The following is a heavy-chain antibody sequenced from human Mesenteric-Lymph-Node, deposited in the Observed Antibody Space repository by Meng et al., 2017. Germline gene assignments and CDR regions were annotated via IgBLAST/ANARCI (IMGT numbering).Heavy chain of an antibody. Sequence: EVQLVESGGGLVKPGGSLRLSCAASGFTFSSYTMNWDRRAPGKGLEWVSSISSSSNYIYSADSVKGRFTISRDNAKNSLYLKMNSLRDEDTAVYYCARDTPGLLFDYWGQGTLVTVSS. V-gene: IGHV3-21*01. CDR1: GFTFSSYT. D-gene: IGHD5-18*01. CDR3: ARDTPGLLFDY. J-gene: IGHJ4*02. CDR2: ISSSSNYI.